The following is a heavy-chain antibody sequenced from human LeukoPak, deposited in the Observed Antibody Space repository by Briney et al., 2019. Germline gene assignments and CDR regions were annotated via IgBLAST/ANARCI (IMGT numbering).Heavy chain of an antibody. CDR1: GGTFGIYG. CDR2: IIPMYRTP. Sequence: SVKVSCKASGGTFGIYGMSWVRQDPGQGLEWMGGIIPMYRTPTYAERFEGRVTISTDDSTSTVYMELSSLRSEDTAVYYCARGATGTTFYHWLDPWGQDTLVTVSS. J-gene: IGHJ5*02. D-gene: IGHD1-7*01. CDR3: ARGATGTTFYHWLDP. V-gene: IGHV1-69*05.